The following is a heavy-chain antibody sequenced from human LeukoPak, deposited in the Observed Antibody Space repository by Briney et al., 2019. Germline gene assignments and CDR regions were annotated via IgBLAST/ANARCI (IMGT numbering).Heavy chain of an antibody. CDR2: ISSSGGTT. CDR1: QLTFSRYA. V-gene: IGHV3-23*01. CDR3: TTLYGDYNWYFDL. J-gene: IGHJ2*01. D-gene: IGHD4-17*01. Sequence: PGGSLRLSCASSQLTFSRYAMAWVRQAPGKGLEWVSTISSSGGTTYYADSVQGRFTISRDNSKNTLYLQMNSLRAEDTAVYYCTTLYGDYNWYFDLWGRGTLVTVSS.